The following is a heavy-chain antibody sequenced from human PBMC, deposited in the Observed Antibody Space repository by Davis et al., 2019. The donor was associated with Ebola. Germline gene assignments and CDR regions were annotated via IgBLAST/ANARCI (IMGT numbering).Heavy chain of an antibody. CDR1: GFTFSSYW. V-gene: IGHV3-7*03. J-gene: IGHJ4*02. D-gene: IGHD6-13*01. CDR2: IKQDGSEK. Sequence: GESLKISCAASGFTFSSYWMSWVRQAPGKGLEWVANIKQDGSEKYYVDSVKGRFTISRDNAKNSLYLQMNSLGAEDTAVYYCARVNVVAAGSFDFWGQGTRVTVSA. CDR3: ARVNVVAAGSFDF.